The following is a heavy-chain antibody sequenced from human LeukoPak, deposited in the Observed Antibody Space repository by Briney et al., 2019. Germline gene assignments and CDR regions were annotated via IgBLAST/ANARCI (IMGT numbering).Heavy chain of an antibody. J-gene: IGHJ4*02. CDR1: GGSISSSTYY. CDR2: IYCSGGT. CDR3: AGGPLTAFYAFDN. D-gene: IGHD3-9*01. V-gene: IGHV4-39*01. Sequence: PSETLSLTCTVSGGSISSSTYYWGWIRQPPGKGLEWIGSIYCSGGTYYNPSLKSRVTISVDTSKNQFSLKLSSVTAADTAVYYCAGGPLTAFYAFDNWGQGTLVTVSS.